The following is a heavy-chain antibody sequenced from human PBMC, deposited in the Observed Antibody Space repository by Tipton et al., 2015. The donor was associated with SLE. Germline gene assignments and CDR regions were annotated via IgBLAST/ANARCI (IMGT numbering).Heavy chain of an antibody. V-gene: IGHV3-30*04. CDR2: TSYEGIDK. CDR1: GFTFSIYT. Sequence: SLRLSCAASGFTFSIYTMYWVRQAPGKGLEWVALTSYEGIDKYYADSVKGRFTISRDNSKNTLYLQMNSLRPGDTAVYYCARDGPDYYDSSAYWADQGSYFCMDVWGKGTTVTVSS. D-gene: IGHD3-22*01. CDR3: ARDGPDYYDSSAYWADQGSYFCMDV. J-gene: IGHJ6*03.